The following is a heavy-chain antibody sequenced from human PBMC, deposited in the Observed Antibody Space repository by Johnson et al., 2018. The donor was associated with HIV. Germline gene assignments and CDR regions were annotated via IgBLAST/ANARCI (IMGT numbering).Heavy chain of an antibody. CDR3: ARVLNARPQWALDI. CDR1: GFTFDEYG. CDR2: INWNGGST. J-gene: IGHJ3*02. V-gene: IGHV3-20*04. Sequence: VLLLESGGGLVQPGGSLRLSCAASGFTFDEYGMSWVRQAPGKGLEWVSGINWNGGSTGYADSVKVRFTISRDNARNFLYLQMNSVRAEDTALYFCARVLNARPQWALDIWGQGTMVTVSS. D-gene: IGHD5-24*01.